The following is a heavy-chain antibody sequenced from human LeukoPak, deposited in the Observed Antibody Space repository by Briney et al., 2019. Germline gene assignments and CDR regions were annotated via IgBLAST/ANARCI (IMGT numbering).Heavy chain of an antibody. CDR2: ISSNGGLT. CDR3: ARDHSGAVADY. V-gene: IGHV3-64*02. J-gene: IGHJ4*02. CDR1: GFTFSTYA. Sequence: GGSLRLSCAASGFTFSTYAMHWVRQAPGKGLEYVSGISSNGGLTYYADSVKGRFTISRDKSKNTVFLQMGSLRAEDMALYYCARDHSGAVADYWGQGTLVTVSP. D-gene: IGHD5-12*01.